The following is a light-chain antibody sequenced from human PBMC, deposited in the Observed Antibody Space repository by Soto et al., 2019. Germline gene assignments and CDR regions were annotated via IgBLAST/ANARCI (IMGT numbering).Light chain of an antibody. CDR1: QSVSSSY. V-gene: IGKV3-20*01. Sequence: EIVLTQSPGTLSLSPGERATLSCRASQSVSSSYLAWYQQKPGQAPRLIIYGASSKATGIQERFSGSGSGTDFTLTISRLEPEDCAVYYCLQYGSSPWTFGQGTKVEIK. CDR3: LQYGSSPWT. J-gene: IGKJ1*01. CDR2: GAS.